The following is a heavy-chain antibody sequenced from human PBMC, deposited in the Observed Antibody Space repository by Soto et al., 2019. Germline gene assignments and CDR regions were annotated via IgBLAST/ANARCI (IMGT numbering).Heavy chain of an antibody. CDR2: INPSGGST. CDR3: ARGSSSRYWFDP. Sequence: ASVKVSCKVSGYTFTSYYMHWVRQAPGQGLEWMGIINPSGGSTSYAQKLQGRVTMTRDTSTSTVYMELSSLRSEDTAVYYCARGSSSRYWFDPWGKGTLVTDS. D-gene: IGHD6-13*01. CDR1: GYTFTSYY. J-gene: IGHJ5*02. V-gene: IGHV1-46*01.